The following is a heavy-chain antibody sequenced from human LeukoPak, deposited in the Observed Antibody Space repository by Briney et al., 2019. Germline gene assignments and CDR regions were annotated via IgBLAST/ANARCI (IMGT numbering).Heavy chain of an antibody. J-gene: IGHJ4*02. V-gene: IGHV3-21*06. CDR1: GLTITTYT. CDR3: TTDRPYSGYDF. CDR2: IGSDGSVG. Sequence: GGSLRLSCVVSGLTITTYTMNWVRQAPGKGLEWVSSIGSDGSVGLYGDSVKGRFTVSRDNARNSLYLQMNSLTAEDTAVYYCTTDRPYSGYDFWGLGTLVTVSS. D-gene: IGHD5-12*01.